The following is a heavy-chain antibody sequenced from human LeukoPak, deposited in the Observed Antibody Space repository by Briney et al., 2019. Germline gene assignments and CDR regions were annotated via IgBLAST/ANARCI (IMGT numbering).Heavy chain of an antibody. Sequence: ASVKVSCKASGYTFTGYYMHRVRQAPGQGLERMGWINPNSGGTNYAQKFQGRVTMTRDTSISTAYMELSRLRSDDTAVYYCARGTTVNGRTFDYWGQGTLVTVSS. CDR2: INPNSGGT. D-gene: IGHD4-11*01. CDR1: GYTFTGYY. J-gene: IGHJ4*02. CDR3: ARGTTVNGRTFDY. V-gene: IGHV1-2*02.